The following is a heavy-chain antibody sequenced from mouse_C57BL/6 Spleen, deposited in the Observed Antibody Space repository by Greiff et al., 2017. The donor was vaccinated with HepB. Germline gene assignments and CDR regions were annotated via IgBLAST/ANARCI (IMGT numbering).Heavy chain of an antibody. J-gene: IGHJ4*01. D-gene: IGHD2-3*01. V-gene: IGHV2-9*01. CDR2: IWGGGST. Sequence: QVQLKVSGPGLLAPSQSLSITCTVSGFSLTSYGVDWVCLPPGKGLEWLGVIWGGGSTNYSSALMSRLSISKDNSKSQVFLKMNSLQTDDTAMYYCAKHLYDGYYYAMDYWGQGTSVTVSS. CDR3: AKHLYDGYYYAMDY. CDR1: GFSLTSYG.